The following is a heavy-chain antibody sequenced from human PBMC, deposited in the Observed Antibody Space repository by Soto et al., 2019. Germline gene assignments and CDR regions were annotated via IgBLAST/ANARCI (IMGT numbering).Heavy chain of an antibody. CDR2: VYSTGTT. D-gene: IGHD3-10*01. J-gene: IGHJ4*02. CDR1: GGSINSYW. Sequence: SETLSLTCSVSGGSINSYWWSWIRQPAGKGLEWIGRVYSTGTTDYNPSLNSRATMSVETSKNQFSLKLTSVTAADTAVYYCARDIGSYAYGEGYWGQGIQVTVSS. V-gene: IGHV4-4*07. CDR3: ARDIGSYAYGEGY.